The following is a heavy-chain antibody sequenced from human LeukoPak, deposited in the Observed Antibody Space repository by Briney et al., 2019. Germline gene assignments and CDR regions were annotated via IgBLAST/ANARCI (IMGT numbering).Heavy chain of an antibody. J-gene: IGHJ3*02. CDR2: INPNSGNT. D-gene: IGHD3-10*01. V-gene: IGHV1-8*02. CDR1: GYTYTSYY. CDR3: ARGHYTLRAFDI. Sequence: ASVKVSCKASGYTYTSYYMHWVRQAPGQGLEWMGIINPNSGNTGYAQKFQGRVTMTRNTSISTAYMELSSLRSEDTAVYYCARGHYTLRAFDIWGQGTMVTVSS.